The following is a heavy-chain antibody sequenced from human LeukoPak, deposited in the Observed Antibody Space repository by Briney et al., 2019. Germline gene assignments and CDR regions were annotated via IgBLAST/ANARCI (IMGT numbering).Heavy chain of an antibody. CDR1: GFTFSSYW. CDR3: ARYYYGSGSPDY. CDR2: INSDGSST. Sequence: GGSLGLSCAASGFTFSSYWMHWVRQAPGKGLVWVSRINSDGSSTSYADSVKGRFTISRDNAKNTLYLQMNSLRAEDTAVYYCARYYYGSGSPDYWGQGTLVTVSS. J-gene: IGHJ4*02. V-gene: IGHV3-74*01. D-gene: IGHD3-10*01.